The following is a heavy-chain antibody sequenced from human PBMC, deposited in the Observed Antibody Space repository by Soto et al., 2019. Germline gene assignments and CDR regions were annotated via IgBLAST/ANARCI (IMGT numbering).Heavy chain of an antibody. CDR3: ARWIQGSHAFDI. CDR2: TYYRSKWYN. Sequence: SQTLSLTCAISGDSVFSNSAAWNWIRQSPSRGLEWLGRTYYRSKWYNDYALSVKSRITINPDTSKNQVSLQLNSVTPEDTAVYYCARWIQGSHAFDIWGQGTMVTVSS. J-gene: IGHJ3*02. CDR1: GDSVFSNSAA. D-gene: IGHD5-18*01. V-gene: IGHV6-1*01.